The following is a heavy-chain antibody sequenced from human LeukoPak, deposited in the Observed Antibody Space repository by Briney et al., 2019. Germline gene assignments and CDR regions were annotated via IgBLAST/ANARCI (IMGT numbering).Heavy chain of an antibody. V-gene: IGHV3-23*01. Sequence: GGSLRLSCAASGFTFSSYAMSWVRQAPGKGLEWVSAISGSGGSTYYADSVKGRFAISRDNSKNTLYLQMNSLRAEDTAVYYCAKDRKDHTALDYWGQGTLVTVSS. J-gene: IGHJ4*02. CDR2: ISGSGGST. CDR3: AKDRKDHTALDY. D-gene: IGHD5-18*01. CDR1: GFTFSSYA.